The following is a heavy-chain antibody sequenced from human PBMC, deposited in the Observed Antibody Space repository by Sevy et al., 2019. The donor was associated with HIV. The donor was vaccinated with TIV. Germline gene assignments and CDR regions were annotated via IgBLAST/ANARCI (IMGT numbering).Heavy chain of an antibody. CDR1: GDSVSSDNYY. CDR3: ARLSAVSRSYNFDY. V-gene: IGHV4-61*01. J-gene: IGHJ4*02. D-gene: IGHD4-4*01. Sequence: SETLSLTRTVSGDSVSSDNYYWSWIRQPPGKGLEWIGYMFYRGSTNYNPSLKSRVTISVDTSKNQFSLKLNSVTAADTAVYYCARLSAVSRSYNFDYWGQGTLVTVSS. CDR2: MFYRGST.